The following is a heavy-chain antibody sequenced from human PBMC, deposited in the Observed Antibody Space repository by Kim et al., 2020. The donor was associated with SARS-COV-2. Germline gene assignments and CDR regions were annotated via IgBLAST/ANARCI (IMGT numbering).Heavy chain of an antibody. Sequence: ASVKVSCKASGYTFTTYGMYWVRQAPGQGLEWMGWSNTNTGNPTFAQGFTGRFAFSLDTSVSTASLQISRLKAEDPAVYYCARNFYDSSAYYYVDYWGQG. V-gene: IGHV7-4-1*02. CDR3: ARNFYDSSAYYYVDY. CDR2: SNTNTGNP. D-gene: IGHD3-22*01. J-gene: IGHJ4*02. CDR1: GYTFTTYG.